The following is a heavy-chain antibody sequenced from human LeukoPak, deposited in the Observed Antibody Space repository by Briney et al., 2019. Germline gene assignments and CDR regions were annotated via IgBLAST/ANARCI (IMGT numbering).Heavy chain of an antibody. J-gene: IGHJ4*02. Sequence: GESLKISCKGSGYRFSSYWIGWVRQMPGKGLEWMGIIYPGDSDARYSPSFEGQVTISVDKSISTAYLQWSSLKASDTAMYYCARLSSSWLAVDSWGQGTLVTVSS. CDR3: ARLSSSWLAVDS. CDR1: GYRFSSYW. CDR2: IYPGDSDA. V-gene: IGHV5-51*01. D-gene: IGHD6-13*01.